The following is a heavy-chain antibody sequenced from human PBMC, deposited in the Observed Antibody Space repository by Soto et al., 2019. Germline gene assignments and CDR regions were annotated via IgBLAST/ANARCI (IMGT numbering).Heavy chain of an antibody. V-gene: IGHV1-18*04. CDR2: ISAYNGNT. CDR3: AISLGYCSSTSCYTSDYYYYGMDV. Sequence: ASVKVSCKASGYTFTGYGISWVRQAPGQGLEWMGWISAYNGNTNYAQKLQGRVTMTTDTSTSTAYMELRSLRSDDTAVYYCAISLGYCSSTSCYTSDYYYYGMDVWGQGTTVTVSS. D-gene: IGHD2-2*02. CDR1: GYTFTGYG. J-gene: IGHJ6*02.